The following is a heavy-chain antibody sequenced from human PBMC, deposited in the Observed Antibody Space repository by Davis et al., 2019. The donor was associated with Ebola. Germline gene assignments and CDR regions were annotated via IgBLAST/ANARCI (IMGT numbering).Heavy chain of an antibody. J-gene: IGHJ4*02. V-gene: IGHV5-51*01. CDR2: IYPGDSDT. CDR3: ARGTNGYNPGGYFDS. CDR1: GYSFTSYW. Sequence: GESLKISCKGSGYSFTSYWIGWVRQMPGKGLEWMGIIYPGDSDTRYSPSFQGQVTNSADKSISTAYLQWSSLKASDTAIYYCARGTNGYNPGGYFDSWGQGTLVTVSS. D-gene: IGHD5-24*01.